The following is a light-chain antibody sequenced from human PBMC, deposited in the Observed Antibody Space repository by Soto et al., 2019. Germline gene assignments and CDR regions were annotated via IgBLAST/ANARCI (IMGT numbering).Light chain of an antibody. J-gene: IGKJ1*01. CDR3: QQSYSTPWT. CDR2: AAS. CDR1: QSISSY. V-gene: IGKV1-39*01. Sequence: DIQMTQSPSSLSASVGDRVTITCRASQSISSYLNWYQQKPGKAPKLLIYAASSFQSGVPSRFSGSESGTDFTLTISSLQPEDFATYYCQQSYSTPWTFGQGTKVEIK.